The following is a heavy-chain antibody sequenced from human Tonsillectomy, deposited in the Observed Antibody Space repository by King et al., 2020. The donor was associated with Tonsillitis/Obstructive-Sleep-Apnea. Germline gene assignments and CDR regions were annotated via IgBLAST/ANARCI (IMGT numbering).Heavy chain of an antibody. CDR1: GGTFSSYA. CDR2: IIPIFGTA. J-gene: IGHJ4*02. V-gene: IGHV1-69*12. CDR3: ARDEGYCSSTSCYRAFDY. Sequence: QLVQSGAEVKKPGSSVKVSCKASGGTFSSYAISWVRQAPGQGLEWMGGIIPIFGTANYAQKFQGRVTITADESTGTAYMELSSLRSEDTAVYYCARDEGYCSSTSCYRAFDYWGQGTLVTVSS. D-gene: IGHD2-2*02.